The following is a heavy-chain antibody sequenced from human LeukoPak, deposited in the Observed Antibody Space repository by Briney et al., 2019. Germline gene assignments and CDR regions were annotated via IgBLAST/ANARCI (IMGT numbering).Heavy chain of an antibody. V-gene: IGHV5-51*01. J-gene: IGHJ5*02. D-gene: IGHD3-10*01. CDR2: IYPGDSDT. CDR1: GYSFTRYW. CDR3: ARAEGFGETESNCFDP. Sequence: GESLKISCKGSGYSFTRYWIVWVRPLPGKGLEWMGIIYPGDSDTRYSPSFQGQVTISADKSINTAYLQWSSLKASDTAMYYCARAEGFGETESNCFDPWGQGTLVTVSS.